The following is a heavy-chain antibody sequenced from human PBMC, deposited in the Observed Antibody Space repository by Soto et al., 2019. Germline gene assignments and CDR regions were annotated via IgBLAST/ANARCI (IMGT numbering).Heavy chain of an antibody. V-gene: IGHV3-33*01. CDR1: GFSFSSYG. Sequence: QVPLVESGGGVVQRGKSLSLSCAASGFSFSSYGMHWVREAPGQGLEWVAVIWYDGSNEEYADSVKGRFAISRDNSNNTPYLQTNSLRADDTAVYYGARDRDYYDNSGYALDIWGQGTVVTVSS. D-gene: IGHD3-22*01. J-gene: IGHJ3*02. CDR3: ARDRDYYDNSGYALDI. CDR2: IWYDGSNE.